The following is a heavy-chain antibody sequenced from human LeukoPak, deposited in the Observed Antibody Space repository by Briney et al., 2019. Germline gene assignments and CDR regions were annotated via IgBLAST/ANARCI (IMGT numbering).Heavy chain of an antibody. CDR2: ISYSGNI. J-gene: IGHJ4*02. V-gene: IGHV4-39*01. CDR3: ARQRRLELPDY. CDR1: GGSISSSTYY. Sequence: SETLSLTCTVSGGSISSSTYYWGWIRQPPGKGLEWIGSISYSGNIYYNPSLKSRVTISVDTSKNQFSLRLSSVTAADTAVYYCARQRRLELPDYWGQGTLVTVSS. D-gene: IGHD3-16*01.